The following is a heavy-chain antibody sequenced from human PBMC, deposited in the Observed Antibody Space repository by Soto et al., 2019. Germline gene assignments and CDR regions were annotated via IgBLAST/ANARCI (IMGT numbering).Heavy chain of an antibody. CDR1: GGSFSGYY. V-gene: IGHV4-34*01. CDR2: INHSGST. Sequence: PSETLSLTCAVYGGSFSGYYWSWIRQPPGKGLEWIGEINHSGSTNYNPSLKSRVTISVDTSKNQFSLKLSSVTAADTAVYYCARENYYDGSGYYYYFDYWGHGTLVTVSS. J-gene: IGHJ4*01. D-gene: IGHD3-22*01. CDR3: ARENYYDGSGYYYYFDY.